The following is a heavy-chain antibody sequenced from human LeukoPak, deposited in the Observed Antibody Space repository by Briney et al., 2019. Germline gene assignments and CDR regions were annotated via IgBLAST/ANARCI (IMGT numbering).Heavy chain of an antibody. V-gene: IGHV3-11*05. D-gene: IGHD3-3*02. Sequence: PGGSLRLSCAVSGFTFSDYYMSWIRQAPGKGLEWVSYISGTSTYINYVDSVKGRFTISRDNAKSSLYLQLNSLRAEDTAVYYCAGDDIHFPGYWGQGTLVTVSS. CDR3: AGDDIHFPGY. CDR1: GFTFSDYY. CDR2: ISGTSTYI. J-gene: IGHJ4*02.